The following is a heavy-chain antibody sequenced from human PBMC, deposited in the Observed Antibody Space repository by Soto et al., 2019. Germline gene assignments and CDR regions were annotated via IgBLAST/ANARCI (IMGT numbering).Heavy chain of an antibody. Sequence: QVQLVQSGAEEKKPGASVKVSCKASGYTFTSYAMHWVRQAPGQRLEWMGWINAGNGNTKYSQKYQAGVAKTRDTTARTAYKELSSMRPEHTAVDYGARGGYASSGYYGGGYWYCDLWGRGTLVTVSS. CDR1: GYTFTSYA. CDR2: INAGNGNT. V-gene: IGHV1-3*05. J-gene: IGHJ2*01. D-gene: IGHD3-22*01. CDR3: ARGGYASSGYYGGGYWYCDL.